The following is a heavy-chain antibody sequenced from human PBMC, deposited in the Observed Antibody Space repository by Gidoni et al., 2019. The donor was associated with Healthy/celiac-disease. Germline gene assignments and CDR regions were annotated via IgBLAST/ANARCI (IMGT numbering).Heavy chain of an antibody. CDR2: INHSGST. Sequence: QVQLQQWGAGLLKPSETLSLTCAVYGGSFSGYYWSWIRQPPGKGLEWIGEINHSGSTNYNPSLKSRVTISVDTSKNQFSLKLSSVTAADTAVYYCARFTIFGVVGGAFDIWGQGTMVTVSS. D-gene: IGHD3-3*01. V-gene: IGHV4-34*01. CDR1: GGSFSGYY. CDR3: ARFTIFGVVGGAFDI. J-gene: IGHJ3*02.